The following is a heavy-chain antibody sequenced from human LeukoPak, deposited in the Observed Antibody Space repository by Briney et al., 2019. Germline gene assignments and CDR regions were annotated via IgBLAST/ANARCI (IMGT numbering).Heavy chain of an antibody. D-gene: IGHD3-9*01. Sequence: SETLSLTCTVSGGSISSYYWSWIRQPAGKGLEWIGRIYTSGSTNYNPSLKSRVTMSVDTSKNQFSLKLSSVTAADTAVYYCARGISQDFDWLPDYYYYYGMDVWGQGTTVTVSS. CDR3: ARGISQDFDWLPDYYYYYGMDV. V-gene: IGHV4-4*07. CDR1: GGSISSYY. CDR2: IYTSGST. J-gene: IGHJ6*02.